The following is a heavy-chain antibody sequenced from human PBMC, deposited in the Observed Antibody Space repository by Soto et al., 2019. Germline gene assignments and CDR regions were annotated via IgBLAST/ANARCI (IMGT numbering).Heavy chain of an antibody. V-gene: IGHV3-15*01. CDR2: IKSKTDGGTT. CDR1: GFTFSNAW. D-gene: IGHD3-3*01. CDR3: TTAAGVVRDYYYYMDV. Sequence: GGSLRLSCAASGFTFSNAWMSWVRQAPGKGLEWVGRIKSKTDGGTTDYAAPVKGRFTISRDDSKNTLYLQMNSLKTEDTAVYYCTTAAGVVRDYYYYMDVWGKGTTVTVSS. J-gene: IGHJ6*03.